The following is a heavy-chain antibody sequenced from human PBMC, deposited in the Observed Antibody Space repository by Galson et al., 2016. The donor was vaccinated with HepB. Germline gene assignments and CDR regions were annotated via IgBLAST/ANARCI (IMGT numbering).Heavy chain of an antibody. D-gene: IGHD6-19*01. CDR1: GYTFSTFG. V-gene: IGHV1-18*01. Sequence: SVKVSCKASGYTFSTFGISWLRQAPGQGLEWMGWISPHNGNTDYPRKFQGRVTMTTETSTSTAYLELRGLRSDDTALYYCARNIRSGSAWYYYFDPWGQGTLVTVSS. CDR2: ISPHNGNT. J-gene: IGHJ4*02. CDR3: ARNIRSGSAWYYYFDP.